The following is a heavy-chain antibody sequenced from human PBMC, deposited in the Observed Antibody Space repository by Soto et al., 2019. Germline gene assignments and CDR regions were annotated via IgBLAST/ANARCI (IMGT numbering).Heavy chain of an antibody. V-gene: IGHV3-30*18. CDR3: AKDSAYGSGSYYSSVDY. Sequence: SGGSLRLSCAASGFTFSSYGMHWVRQAPGKGLEWVAVISYDGSNKYYADSVKGRFTISRDNSKNTLYLQMNSLRAEDTAVYYCAKDSAYGSGSYYSSVDYWGQGTLVTVSS. D-gene: IGHD3-10*01. J-gene: IGHJ4*02. CDR1: GFTFSSYG. CDR2: ISYDGSNK.